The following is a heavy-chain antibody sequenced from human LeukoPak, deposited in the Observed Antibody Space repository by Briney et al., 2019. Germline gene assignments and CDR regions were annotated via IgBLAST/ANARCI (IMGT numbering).Heavy chain of an antibody. Sequence: PGGSLRLSCAASGFTFSSYWMHWVRQAPGKGLVWVPRINSDGSSTSYADSVKGRFTISRDNAKNTLYLQMNSLRAEDTAVYYCARDSVVTPFDYWGQGTLVTVSS. CDR3: ARDSVVTPFDY. CDR1: GFTFSSYW. J-gene: IGHJ4*02. D-gene: IGHD4-23*01. CDR2: INSDGSST. V-gene: IGHV3-74*01.